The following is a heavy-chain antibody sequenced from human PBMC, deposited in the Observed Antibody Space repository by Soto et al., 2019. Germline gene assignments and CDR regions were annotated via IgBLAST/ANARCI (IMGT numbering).Heavy chain of an antibody. CDR3: ARSPSTSSIGTFDI. D-gene: IGHD6-6*01. J-gene: IGHJ3*02. CDR2: IYLSGAT. CDR1: GGSISSFY. Sequence: PSETLSLTCTVSGGSISSFYWNWIRLSAGKGLEWIGRIYLSGATTYNPSLQSRVTMAVDTSKNQFSLKLSSLTAADTAVYYCARSPSTSSIGTFDIWGQGTKVTFSS. V-gene: IGHV4-4*07.